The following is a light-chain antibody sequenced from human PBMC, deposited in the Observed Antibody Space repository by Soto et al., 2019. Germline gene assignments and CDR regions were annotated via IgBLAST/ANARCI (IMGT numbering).Light chain of an antibody. CDR3: QVWDSLSDHHV. CDR2: DDS. J-gene: IGLJ1*01. CDR1: KIETKT. Sequence: SYELAHPPSVAVAPGQTARISCGGNKIETKTVFWYQQKPGQAPVVVVSDDSVRPSGIPERFSGSNSGGTATLSIIGVEAGDEADYYCQVWDSLSDHHVFGPGTKVTVL. V-gene: IGLV3-21*02.